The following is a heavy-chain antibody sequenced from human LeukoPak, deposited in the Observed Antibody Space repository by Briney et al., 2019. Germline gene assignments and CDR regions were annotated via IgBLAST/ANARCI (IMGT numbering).Heavy chain of an antibody. D-gene: IGHD3-22*01. Sequence: SETLSLTCTVSGGSISSSSYYWGWIRQPPGKGLEWIGEINHSGSTNYNPSPKSRVTISVDTSKNQFSLKLSSVTAADTAVYYCARSEGGYYSWFDPWGQGTLVTVSS. CDR2: INHSGST. J-gene: IGHJ5*02. V-gene: IGHV4-39*07. CDR1: GGSISSSSYY. CDR3: ARSEGGYYSWFDP.